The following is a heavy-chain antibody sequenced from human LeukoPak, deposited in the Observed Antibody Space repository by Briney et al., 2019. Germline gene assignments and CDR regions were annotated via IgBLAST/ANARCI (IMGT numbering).Heavy chain of an antibody. CDR3: ARAALVPHLDY. J-gene: IGHJ4*02. Sequence: PSQTLSLTCAVSGGSISSGGYSWSWIRQPPGKGLEWIGYIYHSGSTYYNPSLKSRVTISVDTSKNQFSLKLSSVTAADTAVYYCARAALVPHLDYWGQGTLVTVSS. D-gene: IGHD6-13*01. CDR1: GGSISSGGYS. CDR2: IYHSGST. V-gene: IGHV4-30-2*01.